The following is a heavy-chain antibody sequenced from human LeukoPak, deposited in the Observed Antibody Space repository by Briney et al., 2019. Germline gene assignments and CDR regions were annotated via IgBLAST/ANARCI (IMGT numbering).Heavy chain of an antibody. CDR3: AGESTVTRYFDL. CDR1: GGSFSGYY. CDR2: INHSGST. V-gene: IGHV4-34*01. D-gene: IGHD4-17*01. J-gene: IGHJ2*01. Sequence: SETLSLTCAVYGGSFSGYYWSWIRQPPGKGLEWIGEINHSGSTNYNPSLKSRVTISVDTSKNQFSLKLSSVTAADTAVYYCAGESTVTRYFDLWGRGTLVTVSS.